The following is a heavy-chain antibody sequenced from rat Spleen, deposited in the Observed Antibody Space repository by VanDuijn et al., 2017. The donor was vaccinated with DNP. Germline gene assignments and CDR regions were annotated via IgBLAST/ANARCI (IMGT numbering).Heavy chain of an antibody. CDR3: ARHVLHLRVWDY. CDR1: GFIFSDYY. Sequence: EVQLVESGGDLVQPGRSLKLSCAASGFIFSDYYMAWVRQAPTKGLDWVAYINYDGGTAYNGDSVKGRFTISRDNSKSTLYLQMNSLRSEDMATYYCARHVLHLRVWDYWGQGVMVTVSS. D-gene: IGHD1-4*01. CDR2: INYDGGTA. J-gene: IGHJ2*01. V-gene: IGHV5-22*01.